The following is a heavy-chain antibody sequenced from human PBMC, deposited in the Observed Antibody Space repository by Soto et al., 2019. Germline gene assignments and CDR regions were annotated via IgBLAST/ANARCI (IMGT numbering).Heavy chain of an antibody. Sequence: PGGSLRLSCAASGFTFSSYGMHWVRQAPGKGLEWVAVIWYDGSNKYYADSVKGRFTISRDNSKNTLYLQMNSLRAEDTAVYYCATHYDSSGYYVDYWGQGTLVTVSS. D-gene: IGHD3-22*01. J-gene: IGHJ4*02. CDR1: GFTFSSYG. CDR2: IWYDGSNK. V-gene: IGHV3-33*01. CDR3: ATHYDSSGYYVDY.